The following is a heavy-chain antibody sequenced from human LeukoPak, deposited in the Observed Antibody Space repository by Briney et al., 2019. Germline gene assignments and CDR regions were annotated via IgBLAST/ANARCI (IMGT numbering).Heavy chain of an antibody. CDR1: GGTLSTHG. Sequence: SVKVSCKASGGTLSTHGISWVRQAPGQGLEWMGTIIPIVNKANYAQRFQGRVTITADKSTNTLYMELRSLRPEDTAVYYCAGLSCGDYYDSSGSCAGEGSMDVWGQGTTVTVSS. CDR2: IIPIVNKA. J-gene: IGHJ6*02. D-gene: IGHD3-22*01. CDR3: AGLSCGDYYDSSGSCAGEGSMDV. V-gene: IGHV1-69*04.